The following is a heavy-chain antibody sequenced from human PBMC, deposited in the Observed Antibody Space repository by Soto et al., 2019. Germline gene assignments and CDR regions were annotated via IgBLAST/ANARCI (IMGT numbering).Heavy chain of an antibody. Sequence: QVHLVQSGAEVKKPGSSVRVSCKASGGTYRNYAVNWVRQAPGQGLEWMGGIIPISGTTNYAQKFQGRVTLTADKSTSTAYMELRRLRSEDTAVYFCARDEGDDSSGYYDVNYWGQGTLVTVSS. J-gene: IGHJ4*02. CDR1: GGTYRNYA. CDR2: IIPISGTT. D-gene: IGHD3-22*01. V-gene: IGHV1-69*06. CDR3: ARDEGDDSSGYYDVNY.